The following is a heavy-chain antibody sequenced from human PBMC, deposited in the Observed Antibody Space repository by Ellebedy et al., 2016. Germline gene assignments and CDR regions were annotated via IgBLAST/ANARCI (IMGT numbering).Heavy chain of an antibody. J-gene: IGHJ5*02. D-gene: IGHD6-13*01. CDR1: GLIVSSFF. V-gene: IGHV3-7*04. CDR3: ARVAAAGFYLNWFDP. Sequence: GESLKISXAPSGLIVSSFFMGWVRQAPGKGLEWVANIKQDGSEKYYVDSVKGRFTISRDNAKNSLYLQMNSLRAEDTAVYYCARVAAAGFYLNWFDPWGQGTLVTVSS. CDR2: IKQDGSEK.